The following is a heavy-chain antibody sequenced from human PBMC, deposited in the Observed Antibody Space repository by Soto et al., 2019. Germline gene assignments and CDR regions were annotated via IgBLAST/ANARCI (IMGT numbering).Heavy chain of an antibody. CDR1: GGTFSSYA. J-gene: IGHJ5*02. CDR2: IIPIIGTA. D-gene: IGHD6-25*01. V-gene: IGHV1-69*06. CDR3: ARDRERGFDP. Sequence: QVQLVQSGAEVKKTGSSVKVSCKASGGTFSSYAISWVRQAPGQGLEWMGGIIPIIGTANYAQKFQGRVTITADKYTSTAYMELSSMRSEDKAVYYCARDRERGFDPWGQGTLVTVSS.